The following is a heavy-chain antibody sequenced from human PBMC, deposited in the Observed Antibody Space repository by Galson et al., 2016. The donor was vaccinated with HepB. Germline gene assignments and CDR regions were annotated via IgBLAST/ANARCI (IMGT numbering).Heavy chain of an antibody. CDR1: GYTFTTSG. CDR2: ISTHNGYT. D-gene: IGHD3-10*01. V-gene: IGHV1-18*01. CDR3: AKYTSTWLGGDTLPPFDS. J-gene: IGHJ4*02. Sequence: SVKVSCKASGYTFTTSGINWVRQAPGQGLEWLGWISTHNGYTNYAQNVQGRVTMTTDTSASTAYMDLRSLRSDDTAVYYCAKYTSTWLGGDTLPPFDSWGQGTLVTVSS.